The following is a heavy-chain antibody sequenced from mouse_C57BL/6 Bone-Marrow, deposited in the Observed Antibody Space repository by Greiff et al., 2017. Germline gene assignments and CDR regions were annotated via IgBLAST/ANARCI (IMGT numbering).Heavy chain of an antibody. Sequence: EVQVVESGPGLVKPSQSLSLTCSVTGYSITSGYYWNWIRQFPGNKLEWMGYISYDGSNNYNPSLKNRISITRDTSKNQFFLKLNSVTTEDTATYYCARGPIYYGYDGSWFAYWGQGTLVTVSA. J-gene: IGHJ3*01. CDR1: GYSITSGYY. D-gene: IGHD2-2*01. V-gene: IGHV3-6*01. CDR2: ISYDGSN. CDR3: ARGPIYYGYDGSWFAY.